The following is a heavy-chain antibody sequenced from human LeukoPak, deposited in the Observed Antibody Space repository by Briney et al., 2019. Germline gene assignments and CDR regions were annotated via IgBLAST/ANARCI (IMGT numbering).Heavy chain of an antibody. CDR3: ARDNSVGDIAWWFDP. J-gene: IGHJ5*02. V-gene: IGHV1-18*01. Sequence: ASVKVSCKASGYTFTSYGISWVRQAPGQGLEWMGWISAYNGNTNYAQKLQGRVTMTTDTSTNTGYMELRSLRSDDTAVYYCARDNSVGDIAWWFDPWGQGTLVTVSS. D-gene: IGHD3-16*02. CDR2: ISAYNGNT. CDR1: GYTFTSYG.